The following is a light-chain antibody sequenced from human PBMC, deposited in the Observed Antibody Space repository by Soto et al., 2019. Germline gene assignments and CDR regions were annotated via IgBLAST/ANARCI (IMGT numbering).Light chain of an antibody. CDR3: QQFNNWPQT. CDR2: GAS. CDR1: QSVSSN. J-gene: IGKJ1*01. V-gene: IGKV3-15*01. Sequence: EILMTQSPATPSVSPGERATLSCRSSQSVSSNLAWYQQKGGQAPRLLIYGASTRATGIPARFSGSGSGTEFTLTISSLQSEDFAVYFCQQFNNWPQTFGQGTKVDIK.